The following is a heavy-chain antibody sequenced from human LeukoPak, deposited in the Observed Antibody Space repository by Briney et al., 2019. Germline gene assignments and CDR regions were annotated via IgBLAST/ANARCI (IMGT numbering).Heavy chain of an antibody. D-gene: IGHD6-19*01. CDR2: ISYDGSNK. CDR3: GRVFCGGQWLVPHSSYGMTV. V-gene: IGHV3-30*03. CDR1: GFTFSSYG. Sequence: GSLRLSCAASGFTFSSYGMHWVRQAPGKGLEWVAVISYDGSNKYYADSVKGRFTISRDNSKNTLYLQMNSLRDEDTAVYYCGRVFCGGQWLVPHSSYGMTVWGQGNT. J-gene: IGHJ6*02.